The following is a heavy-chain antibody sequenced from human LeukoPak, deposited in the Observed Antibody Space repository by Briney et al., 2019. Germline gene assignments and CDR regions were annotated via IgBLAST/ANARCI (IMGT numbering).Heavy chain of an antibody. CDR2: INSDGSST. CDR3: ARESRNERGYSYGLDY. Sequence: GGSLRLSCAASGFTFSNSAMSWVRQAPGKGLVWVSRINSDGSSTSYADSVKGRFTISRDNAKNTLYLQMNSLRAEDTAVYYCARESRNERGYSYGLDYWGQGTLVTVSS. J-gene: IGHJ4*02. D-gene: IGHD5-18*01. CDR1: GFTFSNSA. V-gene: IGHV3-74*01.